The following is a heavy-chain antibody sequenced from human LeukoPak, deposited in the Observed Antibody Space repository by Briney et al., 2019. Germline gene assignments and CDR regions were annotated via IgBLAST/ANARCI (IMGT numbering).Heavy chain of an antibody. V-gene: IGHV4-59*01. CDR3: ARAHPDPGSSSKD. D-gene: IGHD1-14*01. Sequence: SETLSLTCTVSGGSITSYYWSWNRQPPGKGLEWIGYIYYSGSTNYNPSLKSRVTISVDTSKNQFSLKLSSVTAADTAVYHCARAHPDPGSSSKDWGQGTLVTVSS. J-gene: IGHJ4*02. CDR1: GGSITSYY. CDR2: IYYSGST.